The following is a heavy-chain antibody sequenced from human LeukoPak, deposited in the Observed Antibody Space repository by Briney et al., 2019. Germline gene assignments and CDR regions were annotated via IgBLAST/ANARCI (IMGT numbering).Heavy chain of an antibody. CDR1: GGSFSGYY. Sequence: PSETPSLTCAVYGGSFSGYYWSWIRQPPGKGLEWIGEINHSGSTNYNPSLKSRVTISVDTSKNQFSLKLSSVTAADTAVYYCARAPTSVYDYWGQGTLVTVSS. V-gene: IGHV4-34*01. CDR3: ARAPTSVYDY. CDR2: INHSGST. D-gene: IGHD6-6*01. J-gene: IGHJ4*02.